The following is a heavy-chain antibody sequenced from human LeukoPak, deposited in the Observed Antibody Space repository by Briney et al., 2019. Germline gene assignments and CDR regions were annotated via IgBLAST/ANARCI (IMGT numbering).Heavy chain of an antibody. D-gene: IGHD3-10*01. J-gene: IGHJ6*02. V-gene: IGHV4-34*01. CDR1: GGSFSGYY. CDR3: ASRHYSYYYYGMDV. Sequence: SETLSLTCAVYGGSFSGYYWSWIRQPPGKGLEWIGEINHSGSTNYNPSLKSRVTISVDTSKNQFSLELSSVTAADTAVYYCASRHYSYYYYGMDVWGQGTTVTVSS. CDR2: INHSGST.